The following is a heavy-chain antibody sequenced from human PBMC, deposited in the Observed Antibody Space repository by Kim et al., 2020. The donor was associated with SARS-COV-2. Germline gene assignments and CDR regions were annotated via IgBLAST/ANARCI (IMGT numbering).Heavy chain of an antibody. CDR2: INHSGST. V-gene: IGHV4-34*01. D-gene: IGHD7-27*01. CDR3: ARGLGTIDYYYYYGMDV. J-gene: IGHJ6*02. Sequence: SETLSLTCAVYGGSFSGYYWSWIRQPPGKGLEWIGEINHSGSTNYNPSLKSRVTISVDTSKNQFSLKLSSVTAADTAVYYCARGLGTIDYYYYYGMDVWGQGTTVTVSS. CDR1: GGSFSGYY.